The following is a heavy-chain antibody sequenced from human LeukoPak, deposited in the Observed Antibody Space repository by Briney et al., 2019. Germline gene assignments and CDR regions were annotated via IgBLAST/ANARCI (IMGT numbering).Heavy chain of an antibody. J-gene: IGHJ3*02. V-gene: IGHV3-53*01. CDR1: GFTFSSYS. CDR3: ARDEGGYDAFDI. CDR2: IYSGGST. Sequence: TGGSLRLSCAASGFTFSSYSMNWVRQAPGKGLEWVSVIYSGGSTYYADPVKGRFTISRDNSKNTLYLQMNSLRAEDTAVYYCARDEGGYDAFDIWGQGTMVTVSS. D-gene: IGHD5-12*01.